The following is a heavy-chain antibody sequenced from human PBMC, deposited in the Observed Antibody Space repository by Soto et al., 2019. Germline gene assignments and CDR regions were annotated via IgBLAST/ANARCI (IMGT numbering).Heavy chain of an antibody. CDR1: GGSISSDGYY. CDR3: ARDDYGGILGY. J-gene: IGHJ4*02. Sequence: TLSLTCTVSGGSISSDGYYWSWIRQHPGKGLEWIGYIYYSGSTYYNPSLKSRVTISVDTSKNQFSLKLSSVTAADTAVYYCARDDYGGILGYWGQGTLVTVSS. CDR2: IYYSGST. D-gene: IGHD4-17*01. V-gene: IGHV4-31*03.